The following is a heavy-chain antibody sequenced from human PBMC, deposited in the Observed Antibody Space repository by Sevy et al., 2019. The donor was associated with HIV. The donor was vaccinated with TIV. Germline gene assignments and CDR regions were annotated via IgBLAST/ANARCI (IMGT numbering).Heavy chain of an antibody. Sequence: GGSLRLSCTASGFTFSNHGMHWVRQAPGKGPEWVAIIWYDGSNIYYADSAKGRFTIYRDTSRNNLYRKMYDLRPEDTAVYYCVRESSHDFWSGYWGYLDYWGQGTLVTVSS. J-gene: IGHJ4*02. CDR3: VRESSHDFWSGYWGYLDY. D-gene: IGHD3-3*01. CDR2: IWYDGSNI. V-gene: IGHV3-33*01. CDR1: GFTFSNHG.